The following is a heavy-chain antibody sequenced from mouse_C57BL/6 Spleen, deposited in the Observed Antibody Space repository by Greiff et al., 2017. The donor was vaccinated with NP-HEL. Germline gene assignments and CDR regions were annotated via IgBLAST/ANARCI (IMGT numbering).Heavy chain of an antibody. Sequence: VQLQQPGAELVKPGASVKMSCKASGYTFTSYWITWVKQRPGQGLEWIGDIYPGSGSTNYNEKFKSKATLTVDTSSSTAYMQLSSLTSEDSAVYYCARRGVYGNYPFDYWGQGTTLTVSS. V-gene: IGHV1-55*01. D-gene: IGHD2-1*01. J-gene: IGHJ2*01. CDR3: ARRGVYGNYPFDY. CDR1: GYTFTSYW. CDR2: IYPGSGST.